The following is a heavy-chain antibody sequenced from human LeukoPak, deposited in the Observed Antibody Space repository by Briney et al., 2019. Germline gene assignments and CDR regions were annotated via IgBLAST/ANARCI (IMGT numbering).Heavy chain of an antibody. CDR1: GFTFSTYW. J-gene: IGHJ4*02. CDR3: ARFGRGVSEDY. CDR2: IKQDGGEK. V-gene: IGHV3-7*01. Sequence: PGGSLRLSCAASGFTFSTYWMTWVRQAPGKGLEWVANIKQDGGEKFYVDSVKGRFTISRDNAKNSLYLQMNSLTAEDTAVYYCARFGRGVSEDYWGQGTLVTVSS. D-gene: IGHD3-10*01.